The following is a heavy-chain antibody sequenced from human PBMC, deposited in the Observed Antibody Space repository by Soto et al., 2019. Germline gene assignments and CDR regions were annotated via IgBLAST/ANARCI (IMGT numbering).Heavy chain of an antibody. CDR1: GFTVRSNY. V-gene: IGHV3-53*01. CDR2: ISSDGGT. CDR3: ARDVITVAGTADY. D-gene: IGHD6-19*01. Sequence: VGSLRLSCAASGFTVRSNYMSWVRQAPGKGLEWVSAISSDGGTYYTDSVKGRFAISRDISKNTLYLQMNSLTAEDTAIYYCARDVITVAGTADYWGQGTLVTVSS. J-gene: IGHJ4*02.